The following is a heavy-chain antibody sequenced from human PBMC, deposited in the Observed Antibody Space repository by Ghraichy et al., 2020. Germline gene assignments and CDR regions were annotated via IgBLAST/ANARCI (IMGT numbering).Heavy chain of an antibody. CDR1: GFSFSDYY. CDR3: VRSLYNEDGAFDL. V-gene: IGHV3-11*01. D-gene: IGHD1-1*01. J-gene: IGHJ3*01. CDR2: ISITSSSI. Sequence: GGSLRLSCAGSGFSFSDYYLSWVRQAPGKGLEWVSYISITSSSIYHAESVKGRFTISRDNAENSLYLHMNSLRAEDTAVYYCVRSLYNEDGAFDLWGQGTMVIVSS.